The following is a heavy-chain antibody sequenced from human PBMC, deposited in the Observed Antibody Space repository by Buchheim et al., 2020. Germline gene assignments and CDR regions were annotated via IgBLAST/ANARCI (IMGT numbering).Heavy chain of an antibody. Sequence: QVQLVQSGAEVKKPGASVKVSCKASGYTFTSYDINWVRQATGQGLEWVGRMNPISGNTDYAQKFQGRVTMTRNTPISTANMELSSLRSEDTAVYYCARAGYSSSWYYYYGLDVWGQGTT. CDR2: MNPISGNT. CDR3: ARAGYSSSWYYYYGLDV. V-gene: IGHV1-8*01. CDR1: GYTFTSYD. J-gene: IGHJ6*02. D-gene: IGHD6-13*01.